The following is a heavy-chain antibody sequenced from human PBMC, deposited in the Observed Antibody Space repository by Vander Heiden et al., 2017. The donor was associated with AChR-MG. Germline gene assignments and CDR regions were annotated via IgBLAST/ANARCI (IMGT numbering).Heavy chain of an antibody. J-gene: IGHJ4*02. CDR2: ISSSRMYI. V-gene: IGHV3-21*01. D-gene: IGHD6-19*01. CDR1: GFTFSSYS. Sequence: EVQLVESGGGLVKPGGSLRLSCAASGFTFSSYSMNWVRQAPGKGLEWVSSISSSRMYIYYADSVKGRFTISRDNAKNSLYLQMNSLRAEDTAVYYCARGHSSGWYLEYWGQGTLVTVSS. CDR3: ARGHSSGWYLEY.